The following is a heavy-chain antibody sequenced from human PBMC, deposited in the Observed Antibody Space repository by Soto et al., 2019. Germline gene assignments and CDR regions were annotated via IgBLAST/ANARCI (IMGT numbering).Heavy chain of an antibody. J-gene: IGHJ6*02. V-gene: IGHV3-33*06. Sequence: QVQLVESGGGVVQPGRSLRLSCAASGFTFSSYGMHWVRQAPGKGLEWVAVIWYDGSNKYYADSVKGRFTISRDNSKNTLYLQMNSLRAEDTAVYYCAKDLGGYCSSTSCYFYYYYYGMDVWGQGTTVTVSS. D-gene: IGHD2-2*03. CDR3: AKDLGGYCSSTSCYFYYYYYGMDV. CDR1: GFTFSSYG. CDR2: IWYDGSNK.